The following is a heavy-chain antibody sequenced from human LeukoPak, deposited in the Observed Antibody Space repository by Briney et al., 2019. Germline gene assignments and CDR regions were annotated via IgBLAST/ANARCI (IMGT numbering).Heavy chain of an antibody. J-gene: IGHJ4*02. CDR1: GFTFDGYG. Sequence: GGSLRLSCAASGFTFDGYGMSWVRQVPGKGLEWVSGINWNGGSTGYADSVKGRVTISRDNAKNTLYLQMNSLRAEDTAVYHCAKEKGYYDSSGYYYFDYWGQGTLVTVSS. CDR3: AKEKGYYDSSGYYYFDY. D-gene: IGHD3-22*01. CDR2: INWNGGST. V-gene: IGHV3-20*01.